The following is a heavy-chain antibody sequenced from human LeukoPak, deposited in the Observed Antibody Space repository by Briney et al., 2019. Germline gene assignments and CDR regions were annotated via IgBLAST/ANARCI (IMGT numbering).Heavy chain of an antibody. CDR3: AKAGGDIKYRHFDF. J-gene: IGHJ4*02. V-gene: IGHV3-7*01. CDR2: IREDGSET. CDR1: GFTFSRSW. Sequence: GGSLRLSCAASGFTFSRSWMSWVRQAPGKGLEWVAIIREDGSETYYVDSVKGRFTISRDNAKNSLYLQMNSLRVEDTAVYYCAKAGGDIKYRHFDFWGQGTLVTVSS. D-gene: IGHD2-2*01.